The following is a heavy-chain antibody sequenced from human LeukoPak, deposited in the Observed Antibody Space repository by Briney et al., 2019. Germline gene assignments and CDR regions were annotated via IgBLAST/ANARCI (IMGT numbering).Heavy chain of an antibody. CDR2: IRQDGGEK. V-gene: IGHV3-7*01. D-gene: IGHD2-2*01. J-gene: IGHJ4*02. CDR1: GFTFSNSW. Sequence: GGSLRLSCAASGFTFSNSWMSWVRQAPGKGLEWVVNIRQDGGEKYYVDSVKGRLTISRDNAKNSLYPQMDSLRVEDTAVYYCARESLHSSRPERHIDYWGQGTLVTVSS. CDR3: ARESLHSSRPERHIDY.